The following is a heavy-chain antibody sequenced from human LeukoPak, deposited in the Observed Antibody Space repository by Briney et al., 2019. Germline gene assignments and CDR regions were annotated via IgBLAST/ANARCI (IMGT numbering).Heavy chain of an antibody. Sequence: PGASLRLSCAASGFTFSSYAMSWVRQAPGKGLEWVSAISGSGGSTYYADSVKGRFTISRDNSKNTLYLQMNSLRAEDTAVYCCAKDRYYYDSSGYYGDFDYWGQGTLVTVSS. CDR1: GFTFSSYA. CDR3: AKDRYYYDSSGYYGDFDY. D-gene: IGHD3-22*01. CDR2: ISGSGGST. J-gene: IGHJ4*02. V-gene: IGHV3-23*01.